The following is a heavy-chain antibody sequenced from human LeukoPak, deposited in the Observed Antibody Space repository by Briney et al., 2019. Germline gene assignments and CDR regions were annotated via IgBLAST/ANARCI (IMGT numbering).Heavy chain of an antibody. CDR3: ARDHRIGFWEYAPLDY. Sequence: SQTLSLTCAISGDSVSTNSAAWNWIRQSPSRGLEWLGRTYYRSKWYYDYALSVISRITINPDTSKNQFSLQLNSVTPEDTAVYYCARDHRIGFWEYAPLDYWGQGTLVTVSS. V-gene: IGHV6-1*01. J-gene: IGHJ4*02. CDR1: GDSVSTNSAA. CDR2: TYYRSKWYY. D-gene: IGHD3-16*01.